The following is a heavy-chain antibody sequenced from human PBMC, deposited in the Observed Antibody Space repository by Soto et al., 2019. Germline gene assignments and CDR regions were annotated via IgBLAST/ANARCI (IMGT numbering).Heavy chain of an antibody. CDR1: GFTFRDYY. V-gene: IGHV3-11*05. J-gene: IGHJ3*02. CDR2: ISGRSSET. CDR3: AKDLYSNYGDAFDI. D-gene: IGHD4-4*01. Sequence: QVQVVESGGGLVKPGGSLRLSCAVSGFTFRDYYMTWIRQAPGKGLEWVSYISGRSSETYYADSVKGRFTISRDNAKNSLYLQMNSLRAEDTALYYCAKDLYSNYGDAFDIWGQGTMVTVSS.